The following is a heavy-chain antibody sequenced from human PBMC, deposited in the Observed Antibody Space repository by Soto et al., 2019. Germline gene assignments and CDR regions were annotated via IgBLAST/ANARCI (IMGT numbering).Heavy chain of an antibody. D-gene: IGHD6-19*01. V-gene: IGHV1-69*13. CDR3: ARADQQWLPPHYFDY. Sequence: SVKVSCKASGGTFSSYAISWVRQAPGQGLEWMGGIIPIFGTANYAQKFQGRVTITADESTSTAYMELSSLRSEDPAVYYCARADQQWLPPHYFDYWGQGTLVTVSS. CDR1: GGTFSSYA. J-gene: IGHJ4*02. CDR2: IIPIFGTA.